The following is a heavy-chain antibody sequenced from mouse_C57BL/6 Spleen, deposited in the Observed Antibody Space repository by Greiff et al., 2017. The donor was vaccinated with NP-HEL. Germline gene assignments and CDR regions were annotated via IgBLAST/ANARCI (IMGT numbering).Heavy chain of an antibody. Sequence: EVQLVESGGGLVKPGGSLKLSCAASGFTFSSYAMSWVRQTPEKRLEWVATISDGGSYTYYPDNVKGRFTISRDNAKNNLYLQMSHLKSEDTAMYYCARDDAYPFAYWGQGTLVTVSA. D-gene: IGHD2-10*01. J-gene: IGHJ3*01. CDR2: ISDGGSYT. V-gene: IGHV5-4*01. CDR1: GFTFSSYA. CDR3: ARDDAYPFAY.